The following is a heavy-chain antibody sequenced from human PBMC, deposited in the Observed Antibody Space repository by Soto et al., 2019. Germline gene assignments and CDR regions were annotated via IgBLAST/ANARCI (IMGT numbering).Heavy chain of an antibody. CDR1: GYTFTSYG. D-gene: IGHD2-15*01. CDR3: ARDRWDIVVVVAAIVDC. V-gene: IGHV1-18*01. Sequence: QVQLVQSGAEVKKPGASVKVSCKASGYTFTSYGISWVRQAPGQGLEWMGWISAYNGNTNYAQKLQGRVTMTTDTSTSTAYMELRSLRSYDTAVYYCARDRWDIVVVVAAIVDCWGQGTLVTVSS. CDR2: ISAYNGNT. J-gene: IGHJ4*02.